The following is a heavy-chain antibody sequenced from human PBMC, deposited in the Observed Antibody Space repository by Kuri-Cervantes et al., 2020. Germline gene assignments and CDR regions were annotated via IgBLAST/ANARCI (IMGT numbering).Heavy chain of an antibody. CDR1: RFTFSSYA. V-gene: IGHV3-23*01. J-gene: IGHJ6*02. Sequence: GGSLRLSCAASRFTFSSYAMSWVRQAPGKGLEWVSSISGSGGTTYYADSVKGRFTISRDNSKNTLYLQMNSLRAEDTAVYYCAKRNDYGDYGDHYYYYYGMDVWGQGTTVTVSS. D-gene: IGHD4-17*01. CDR2: ISGSGGTT. CDR3: AKRNDYGDYGDHYYYYYGMDV.